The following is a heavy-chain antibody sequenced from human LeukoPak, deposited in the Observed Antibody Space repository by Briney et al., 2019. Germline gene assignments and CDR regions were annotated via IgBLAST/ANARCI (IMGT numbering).Heavy chain of an antibody. CDR3: ARRTDRAFWYLDY. CDR2: IYPGDSDT. V-gene: IGHV5-51*01. Sequence: GESLKISGKGSEYSFSNYWIGWVRQMPGKGLEWMGIIYPGDSDTRYSPSFQGRVTISADKSISTAYLQWSSLKASDTATYYCARRTDRAFWYLDYWGQGTLVTVSS. CDR1: EYSFSNYW. J-gene: IGHJ4*02.